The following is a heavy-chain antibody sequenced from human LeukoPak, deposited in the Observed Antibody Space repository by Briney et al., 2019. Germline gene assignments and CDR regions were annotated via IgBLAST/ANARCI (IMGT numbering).Heavy chain of an antibody. CDR2: IYYSGST. Sequence: SETLSLTCTVSGGSISSHYWSWIRQPPGKGPEWIGYIYYSGSTNYNPSLKSRVTISVDTSKNQFSLKLSSVTAADTAVYYCARVGRYYDFWSGYYTNDWFDPWGQGTLVTVSS. J-gene: IGHJ5*02. V-gene: IGHV4-59*11. CDR3: ARVGRYYDFWSGYYTNDWFDP. CDR1: GGSISSHY. D-gene: IGHD3-3*01.